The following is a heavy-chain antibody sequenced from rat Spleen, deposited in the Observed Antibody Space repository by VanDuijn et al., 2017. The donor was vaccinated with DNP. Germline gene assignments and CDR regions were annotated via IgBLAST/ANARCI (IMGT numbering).Heavy chain of an antibody. Sequence: QVQLKESGPGLVQPSQTLSLTCTVSGFSLTSFGVSWVRQPPGKGLEWIAAISSGRSTYYNSALKPRLSISKDTSKSQVFLKMNSLQTEDTATYYCARSPESSYIYFPWAYWGQGTLVTVSS. CDR2: ISSGRST. CDR1: GFSLTSFG. V-gene: IGHV2S12*01. D-gene: IGHD1-2*01. J-gene: IGHJ3*01. CDR3: ARSPESSYIYFPWAY.